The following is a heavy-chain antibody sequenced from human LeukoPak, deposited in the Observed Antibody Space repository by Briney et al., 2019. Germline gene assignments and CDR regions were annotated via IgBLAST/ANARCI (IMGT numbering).Heavy chain of an antibody. CDR3: ASSLAYCGGDCHAAFDY. V-gene: IGHV3-30*03. J-gene: IGHJ4*02. Sequence: GSLRLSCAASGFTFSSYGMHWVRQAPGKGLEWVAVISYDGSNKYYADSVKGRFTISRDNSKNTLYLQMNSLRAEDTAVYYCASSLAYCGGDCHAAFDYWGQGTLVTVSS. CDR1: GFTFSSYG. D-gene: IGHD2-21*02. CDR2: ISYDGSNK.